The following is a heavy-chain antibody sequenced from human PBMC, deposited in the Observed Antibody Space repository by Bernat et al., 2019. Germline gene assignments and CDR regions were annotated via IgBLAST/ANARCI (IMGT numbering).Heavy chain of an antibody. Sequence: QVQLQESGPGLVKPSETLSLTCTVSGGSISSYYWSWIRQPPGKGLEWIGYIYYSGSTNYNPSLKSRVTISVDTSKNQFSLKLSSVTAADTAVYYCARAKLESSYLDYWGQGTLVTVSS. CDR2: IYYSGST. J-gene: IGHJ4*02. V-gene: IGHV4-59*01. D-gene: IGHD5-18*01. CDR3: ARAKLESSYLDY. CDR1: GGSISSYY.